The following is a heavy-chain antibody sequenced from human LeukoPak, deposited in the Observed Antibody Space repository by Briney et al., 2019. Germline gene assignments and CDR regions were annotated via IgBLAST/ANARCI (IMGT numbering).Heavy chain of an antibody. D-gene: IGHD3-10*01. V-gene: IGHV3-48*03. Sequence: GGSLSPSRPPSGFTLSSQEMKSARLARGKGRECVSYISSRGSNIPYAASVQGPYTIPRDNAKNSLYVQMNSLRAEDTAVYYCARAWGQNYHGSGSYYPAIPIKYYYYGMDVWGQGTTVTVSS. J-gene: IGHJ6*02. CDR3: ARAWGQNYHGSGSYYPAIPIKYYYYGMDV. CDR1: GFTLSSQE. CDR2: ISSRGSNI.